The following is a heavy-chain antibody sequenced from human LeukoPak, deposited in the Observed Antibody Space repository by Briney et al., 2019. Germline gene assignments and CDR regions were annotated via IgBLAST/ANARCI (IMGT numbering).Heavy chain of an antibody. V-gene: IGHV3-30*18. CDR3: AKEIYYGSGSYPDY. CDR2: ISNDGNNK. D-gene: IGHD3-10*01. Sequence: QSGGSLRLSCGASGFTFSSYGIHWGRQAPGKGLEWVAAISNDGNNKYYADSVKGRFTISRDNSKNTLYLQMNSLRAEDTAVYYCAKEIYYGSGSYPDYWGQGTLVIVSS. CDR1: GFTFSSYG. J-gene: IGHJ4*02.